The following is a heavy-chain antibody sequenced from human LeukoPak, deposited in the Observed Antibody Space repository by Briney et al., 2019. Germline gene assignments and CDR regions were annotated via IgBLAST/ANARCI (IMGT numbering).Heavy chain of an antibody. Sequence: SETLSLTCAVYGGSLSDYNWSWLRQSPEKGLEWLGEITDSATTHYNPSLETRVTISIDTAKHQFSLSLRSLTAADTAVYYCVRGLDLDGLDYWGQGTLVTVSS. D-gene: IGHD1-1*01. CDR2: ITDSATT. J-gene: IGHJ4*02. CDR3: VRGLDLDGLDY. V-gene: IGHV4-34*01. CDR1: GGSLSDYN.